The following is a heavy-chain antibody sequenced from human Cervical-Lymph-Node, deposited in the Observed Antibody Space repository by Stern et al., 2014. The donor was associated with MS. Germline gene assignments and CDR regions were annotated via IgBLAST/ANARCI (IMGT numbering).Heavy chain of an antibody. CDR1: GFTFGADF. CDR2: FRCSGSTV. J-gene: IGHJ4*02. V-gene: IGHV3-11*01. Sequence: VQLVESGGGLVKPGGSLRLSCAASGFTFGADFMTWIRQAPGKGLEWVSFFRCSGSTVHYADSVKGRFTISRDNANNSLYLQMNSLRAEDTAVYYCASEKCTSASCFLSWGQGALVTVSS. D-gene: IGHD2-8*02. CDR3: ASEKCTSASCFLS.